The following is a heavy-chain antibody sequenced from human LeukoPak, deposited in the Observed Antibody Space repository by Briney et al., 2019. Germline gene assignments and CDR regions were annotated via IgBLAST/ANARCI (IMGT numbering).Heavy chain of an antibody. CDR2: ISYDGSNK. CDR3: ARGTFQIKY. Sequence: GGSLRLSCAASGFAFSNYAMHWVRQAPGKGLEWVAVISYDGSNKYYADSVKGRFTISRDNSKNTLYLQMNSLRVEDTAVYYCARGTFQIKYWGQGTLVTVSS. V-gene: IGHV3-30*04. J-gene: IGHJ4*02. CDR1: GFAFSNYA. D-gene: IGHD1-1*01.